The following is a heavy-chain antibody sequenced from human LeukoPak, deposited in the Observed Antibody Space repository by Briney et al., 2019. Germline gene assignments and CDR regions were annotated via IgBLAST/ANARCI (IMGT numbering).Heavy chain of an antibody. J-gene: IGHJ6*02. CDR1: GFTFSSYA. Sequence: GGSLRLSCAASGFTFSSYAMHWVRQAPGKGLEWVAVISYDGSNKYYADSVKGRFTISRDNSKNTLYLQMNSLRAEDTAVYYCARDYDSSGYYHGVIYGMDVWGQGTTATVSS. D-gene: IGHD3-22*01. V-gene: IGHV3-30*04. CDR2: ISYDGSNK. CDR3: ARDYDSSGYYHGVIYGMDV.